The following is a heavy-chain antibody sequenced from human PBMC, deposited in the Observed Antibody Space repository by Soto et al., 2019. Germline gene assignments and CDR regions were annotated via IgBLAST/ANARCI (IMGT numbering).Heavy chain of an antibody. V-gene: IGHV6-1*01. D-gene: IGHD3-3*01. CDR3: ARDYPTIFGVVIGDNWFDP. CDR2: TYYRSKWYN. Sequence: PSQTLSLTCAISGDSVSSNSAAWNWIRQSPSRGLEWLGRTYYRSKWYNDYAVSVKSRITINPDTSKNQFSLQLNSVTPEDTAVYYCARDYPTIFGVVIGDNWFDPWGQGTLVTVSS. CDR1: GDSVSSNSAA. J-gene: IGHJ5*02.